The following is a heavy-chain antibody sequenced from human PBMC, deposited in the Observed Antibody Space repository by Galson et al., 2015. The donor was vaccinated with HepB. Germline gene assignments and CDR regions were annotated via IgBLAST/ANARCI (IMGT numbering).Heavy chain of an antibody. CDR3: ARGDLQQQLGN. CDR1: GYTFTNYY. CDR2: INPSGGAT. D-gene: IGHD6-13*01. Sequence: SVKVSCKASGYTFTNYYMHGVRQAPGQGLEWMGMINPSGGATSYAQKLQGRFTMTRDMSTSTVYMELSSLRFEDTAMYYCARGDLQQQLGNWGQGTLVTVSS. V-gene: IGHV1-46*04. J-gene: IGHJ4*02.